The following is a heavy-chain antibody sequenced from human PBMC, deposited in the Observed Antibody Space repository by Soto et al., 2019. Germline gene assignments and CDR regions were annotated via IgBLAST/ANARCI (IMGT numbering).Heavy chain of an antibody. Sequence: EVQLVESGGGLVQPGGSLRLSCAASGFTFRTYWMNWVRQAPGKGLEWVANIKGDGSEKYYVDPVKGRFTISRDNARNSLYLQRNSLRAEDTAVYYCATSLIRGQGALVTVSS. J-gene: IGHJ4*02. CDR2: IKGDGSEK. D-gene: IGHD6-6*01. CDR3: ATSLI. V-gene: IGHV3-7*01. CDR1: GFTFRTYW.